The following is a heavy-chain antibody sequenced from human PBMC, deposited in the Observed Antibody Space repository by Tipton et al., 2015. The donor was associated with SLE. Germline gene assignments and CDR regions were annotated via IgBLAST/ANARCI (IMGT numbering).Heavy chain of an antibody. CDR2: IYYSGSA. J-gene: IGHJ4*02. D-gene: IGHD2-15*01. CDR3: ARGVSVADIDYFDY. Sequence: GLVKPSETLSVTCSVSGGSIRSHYWSWIRQPPGKGLEWIGHIYYSGSANYTPSLKSRVTISIDTSKNQFSLKLSSVTAADTAVYYCARGVSVADIDYFDYWGQGTLVTVSS. CDR1: GGSIRSHY. V-gene: IGHV4-59*11.